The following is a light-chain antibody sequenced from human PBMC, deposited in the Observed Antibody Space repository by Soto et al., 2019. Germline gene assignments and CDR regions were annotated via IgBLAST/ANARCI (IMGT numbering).Light chain of an antibody. Sequence: QTVVTQPPSASGAPGQRVTISCSGGRSNIGSNSVSWYQQLPGTAPKLLVYDDNRRPSGVPARFSGSKSGTSASLAISGLQSEDEGDYYCAAWDDSLNGHVVFGGGTKLTVL. CDR3: AAWDDSLNGHVV. CDR1: RSNIGSNS. V-gene: IGLV1-44*01. CDR2: DDN. J-gene: IGLJ2*01.